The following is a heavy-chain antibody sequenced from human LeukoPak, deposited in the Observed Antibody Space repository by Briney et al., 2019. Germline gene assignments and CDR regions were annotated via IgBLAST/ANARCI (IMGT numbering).Heavy chain of an antibody. CDR3: ARAQQQLDY. J-gene: IGHJ4*02. CDR1: GFTLSSYS. V-gene: IGHV3-20*04. Sequence: GGSLRLSCAASGFTLSSYSMHWVRQAPGKGLEWVSGINWNGGSTGYADSVKGRFTISRDNAKNSLYLQMNSLRAEDTALYYCARAQQQLDYWGQGTLVTVSS. D-gene: IGHD6-13*01. CDR2: INWNGGST.